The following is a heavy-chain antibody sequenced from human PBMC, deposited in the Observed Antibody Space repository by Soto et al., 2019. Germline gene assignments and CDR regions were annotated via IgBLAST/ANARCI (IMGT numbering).Heavy chain of an antibody. Sequence: LRLSCAASGFTFSSYGMHWVRQAPGKGLEWVAVISYDGSNKYYADSVKGRFTISRDNSKNTLYLQMNSLRAEDTAVYYCARDYSSSSRLCDYWGQGTLVTVSS. CDR1: GFTFSSYG. D-gene: IGHD6-6*01. J-gene: IGHJ4*02. CDR2: ISYDGSNK. CDR3: ARDYSSSSRLCDY. V-gene: IGHV3-30*03.